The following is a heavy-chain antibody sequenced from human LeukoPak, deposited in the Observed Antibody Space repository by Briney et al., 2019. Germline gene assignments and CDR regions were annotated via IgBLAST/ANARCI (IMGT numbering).Heavy chain of an antibody. CDR2: GRI. CDR3: ARDLWDCSGGSCYRTDAFDI. D-gene: IGHD2-15*01. V-gene: IGHV3-23*01. Sequence: GRIYYADSVKGRFTISRDNSKNTLYLQMNSLRAEDTAVYYCARDLWDCSGGSCYRTDAFDIWGQGTMVTVSS. J-gene: IGHJ3*02.